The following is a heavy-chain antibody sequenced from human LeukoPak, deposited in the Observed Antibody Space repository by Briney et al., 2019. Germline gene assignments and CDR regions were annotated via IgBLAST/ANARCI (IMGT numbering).Heavy chain of an antibody. V-gene: IGHV4-39*01. CDR2: IYYSGST. J-gene: IGHJ4*02. Sequence: SETLSLTCTVSGGSISSYYWSWIRQPPGKGLEWIGSIYYSGSTYYNPSLKSRVTISVDTSKNQFSLKLSSVTAADTAVYYCARHLVAGLYYFDYWGQGTLVTVSS. CDR3: ARHLVAGLYYFDY. D-gene: IGHD6-19*01. CDR1: GGSISSYY.